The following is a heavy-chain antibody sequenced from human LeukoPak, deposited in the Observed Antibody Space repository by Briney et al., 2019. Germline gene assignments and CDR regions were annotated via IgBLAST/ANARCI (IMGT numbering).Heavy chain of an antibody. J-gene: IGHJ4*02. CDR3: ARYYSGWYYFDY. CDR2: IIPIFGAA. D-gene: IGHD6-19*01. CDR1: GGTFSSYA. V-gene: IGHV1-69*13. Sequence: SVKVSCKASGGTFSSYAISWVRQAPGQGLEWMRGIIPIFGAANYAQKFQGRVTITADESTSTAYMELSSLRSEDTAVYYCARYYSGWYYFDYWGQGTLVTVSS.